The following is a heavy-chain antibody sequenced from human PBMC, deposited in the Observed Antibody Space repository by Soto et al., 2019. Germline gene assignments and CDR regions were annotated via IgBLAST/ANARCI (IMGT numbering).Heavy chain of an antibody. CDR1: GCTLSNLS. Sequence: ASVKVSCKASGCTLSNLSMQWVRQAPGQGLEWMGWINPNSGGTTYAKKFWGRVTMSRDTSVNTAYLEVTRLRSDDTAVYYCSRVRTVSTYNWVDDWRQGPLVTVYS. CDR2: INPNSGGT. CDR3: SRVRTVSTYNWVDD. D-gene: IGHD4-17*01. V-gene: IGHV1-2*02. J-gene: IGHJ5*02.